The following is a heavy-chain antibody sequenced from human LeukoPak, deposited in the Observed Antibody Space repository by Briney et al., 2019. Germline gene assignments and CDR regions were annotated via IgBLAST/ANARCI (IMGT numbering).Heavy chain of an antibody. V-gene: IGHV3-33*01. Sequence: GGSLRLSCAASGFTFSSYGMHWVRQAPGKGLEWVAVIWYDGSNKYYADSVKGRFTISRDNSKNTLYLQMNSLRAEDTAVYYCARDYIKTMAKGKARWFDPWGQGTLVTVSS. D-gene: IGHD5-24*01. J-gene: IGHJ5*02. CDR3: ARDYIKTMAKGKARWFDP. CDR2: IWYDGSNK. CDR1: GFTFSSYG.